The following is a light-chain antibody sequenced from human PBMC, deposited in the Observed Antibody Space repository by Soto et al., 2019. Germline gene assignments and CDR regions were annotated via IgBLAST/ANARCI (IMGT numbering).Light chain of an antibody. Sequence: DIVLTPSPATPSVSPGERATLSCRGPETISTNLAWFQRKPGQPPRLLLYGSSTRATGVPDRFSGSGSGTEFTLIISSLQSEDVALYYCQQYSNWPPAITFGQGTRLEIK. J-gene: IGKJ5*01. V-gene: IGKV3-15*01. CDR3: QQYSNWPPAIT. CDR1: ETISTN. CDR2: GSS.